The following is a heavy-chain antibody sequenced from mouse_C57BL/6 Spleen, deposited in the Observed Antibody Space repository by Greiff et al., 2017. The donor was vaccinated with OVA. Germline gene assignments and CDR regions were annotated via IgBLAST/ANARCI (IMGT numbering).Heavy chain of an antibody. CDR3: ARWKDGYYVDY. CDR2: IHPNSGST. CDR1: GYTFTSYW. Sequence: VQLQQPGAELVKPGASVKLSCKASGYTFTSYWMHWVKQRPGQGLEWIGMIHPNSGSTNYNEKFKSKATLTVDKSSSTAYMQLSGLTSEDSAVYYCARWKDGYYVDYWGQGTSVTVSS. D-gene: IGHD2-3*01. V-gene: IGHV1-64*01. J-gene: IGHJ4*01.